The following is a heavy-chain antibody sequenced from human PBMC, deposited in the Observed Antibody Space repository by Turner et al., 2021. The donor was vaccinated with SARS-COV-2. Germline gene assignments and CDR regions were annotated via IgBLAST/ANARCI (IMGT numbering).Heavy chain of an antibody. J-gene: IGHJ4*01. CDR1: GFTFSNYG. CDR3: VKGGSGWSMEFDY. V-gene: IGHV3-30*18. Sequence: QVQLVESGGGVVQPGRYLRLSCAASGFTFSNYGMFWVRQAPGKGLEWVALISYDGSNKHYADSVKGRFTISRDNSKNTLFLQMYSLRAEDTAVYYCVKGGSGWSMEFDYWGHGTLVTVSS. CDR2: ISYDGSNK. D-gene: IGHD6-19*01.